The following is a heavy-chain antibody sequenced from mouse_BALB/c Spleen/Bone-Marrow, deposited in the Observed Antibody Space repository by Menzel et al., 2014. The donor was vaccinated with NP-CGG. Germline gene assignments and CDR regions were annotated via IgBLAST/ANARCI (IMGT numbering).Heavy chain of an antibody. CDR1: GFTFSNYG. J-gene: IGHJ3*01. CDR3: ARDGYCVGFAY. D-gene: IGHD2-3*01. Sequence: EVQRVESGGGLVQPGGSLKLSCAASGFTFSNYGMSWVRQTPDNRLELVATINSNGDTTYYSDSVKGRFTISRDNAKNTLYLQMNSLKSEDTAMYYCARDGYCVGFAYWGQGTLVTVSA. V-gene: IGHV5-6-3*01. CDR2: INSNGDTT.